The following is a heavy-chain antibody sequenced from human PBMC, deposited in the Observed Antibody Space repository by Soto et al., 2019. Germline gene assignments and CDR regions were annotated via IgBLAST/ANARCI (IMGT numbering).Heavy chain of an antibody. V-gene: IGHV4-30-4*01. CDR2: IHYRGGV. CDR1: GGSISSDHYH. J-gene: IGHJ6*02. D-gene: IGHD4-17*01. CDR3: VREDDGGDRDYYGLDV. Sequence: QVQLQESGPGLVRPSQTLSLTCTVSGGSISSDHYHWTWIRQTPGKGLEWIGYIHYRGGVYYNPSLQGLVTMSVETSKNLLSLKLSSVTAADTAVYFCVREDDGGDRDYYGLDVWGQGTTVTVSS.